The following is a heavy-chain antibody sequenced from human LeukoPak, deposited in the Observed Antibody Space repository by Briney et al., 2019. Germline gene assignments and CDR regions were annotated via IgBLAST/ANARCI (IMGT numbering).Heavy chain of an antibody. Sequence: GRSLRLSCAASGFTFSNYGMHWVRQAPGKGLEWVAVISYDGSNKYYADSVKGRFTISRDNSKNTLYLQMNSLRAEDTAVYYCAAAMATHYFDYWGQGTLVTVSS. J-gene: IGHJ4*02. CDR1: GFTFSNYG. CDR3: AAAMATHYFDY. V-gene: IGHV3-30*03. D-gene: IGHD5-24*01. CDR2: ISYDGSNK.